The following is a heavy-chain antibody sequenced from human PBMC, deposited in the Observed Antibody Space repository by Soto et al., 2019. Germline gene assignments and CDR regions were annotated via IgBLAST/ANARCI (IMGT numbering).Heavy chain of an antibody. CDR1: GYTLTELS. CDR2: FDPEDGET. Sequence: QVQLVQSGAEVKKPGASVKVSCKVSGYTLTELSMHWVRQAPGKGLEWMGGFDPEDGETIYAQKFQGRVTMTEDTSTDTAYMELCSLRSEDTAVYYCATGGVGGVIYNDAFDIWGQGTMVTVSS. CDR3: ATGGVGGVIYNDAFDI. V-gene: IGHV1-24*01. D-gene: IGHD3-10*01. J-gene: IGHJ3*02.